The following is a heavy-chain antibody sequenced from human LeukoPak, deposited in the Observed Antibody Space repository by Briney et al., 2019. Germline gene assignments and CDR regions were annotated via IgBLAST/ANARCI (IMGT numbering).Heavy chain of an antibody. Sequence: SLRLSCAASGFTFDDYAMHWVRQVPGKGLEWVSGISWNSGSIGYADSVKGRFTISRDNAKNSLYLQMNSLRAEDTAVYYCARDWHLLWFGELSPSYMDVWGKGTTVTISS. CDR1: GFTFDDYA. V-gene: IGHV3-9*01. J-gene: IGHJ6*03. CDR3: ARDWHLLWFGELSPSYMDV. CDR2: ISWNSGSI. D-gene: IGHD3-10*01.